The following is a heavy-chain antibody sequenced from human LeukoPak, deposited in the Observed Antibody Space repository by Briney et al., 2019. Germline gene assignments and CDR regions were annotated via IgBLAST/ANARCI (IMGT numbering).Heavy chain of an antibody. CDR1: GGSFSGYH. CDR3: ARGLADYCSSTSCYGRRIDY. CDR2: INHSGST. Sequence: PSETLSLTCAVYGGSFSGYHWSWIRQPPGKGLEWIGEINHSGSTNYNPSLKSRVAISVDTSKNQFSLKLSSVTAADTAVYYCARGLADYCSSTSCYGRRIDYWGQGTLVTVSS. D-gene: IGHD2-2*01. J-gene: IGHJ4*02. V-gene: IGHV4-34*01.